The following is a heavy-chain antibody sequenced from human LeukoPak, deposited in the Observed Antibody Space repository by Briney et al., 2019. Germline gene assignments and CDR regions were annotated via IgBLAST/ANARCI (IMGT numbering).Heavy chain of an antibody. CDR3: ATSTRVGPYYHYGMDA. CDR2: IYYSGST. J-gene: IGHJ6*02. V-gene: IGHV4-30-4*01. Sequence: PSQTLSLTCTVSGGSISSGDYYWSWIRQPPGKGLEWIGYIYYSGSTYYNPSLKSRVTISVDTSKNQFSLKLSSVTAADTAVYYCATSTRVGPYYHYGMDAWGQGTTVTVSS. D-gene: IGHD1-26*01. CDR1: GGSISSGDYY.